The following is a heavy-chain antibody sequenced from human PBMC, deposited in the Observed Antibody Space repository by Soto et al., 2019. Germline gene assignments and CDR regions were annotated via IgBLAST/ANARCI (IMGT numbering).Heavy chain of an antibody. V-gene: IGHV3-30-3*01. CDR2: ILYDGSNK. CDR3: ARDIITGIDY. J-gene: IGHJ4*02. CDR1: GFTFSSYA. Sequence: QVQLVESGGGVVQPGRSLRLSCAASGFTFSSYAMHWVRQAPGKGLEWVAVILYDGSNKYYADSVKGRFTISRDNSKNTLYLQMNSLRAEDTAVYYCARDIITGIDYWGQGTLVTVSS. D-gene: IGHD1-20*01.